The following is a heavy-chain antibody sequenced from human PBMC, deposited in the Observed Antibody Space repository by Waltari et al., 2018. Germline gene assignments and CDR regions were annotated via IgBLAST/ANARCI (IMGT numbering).Heavy chain of an antibody. CDR3: ARDRGLESRDGPEYYFDY. J-gene: IGHJ4*02. Sequence: QVQLQQSGPGLVKPSETLSLACRVSGGSIASYFWSWILQPPGKGLEWIGCIYSSGTSNSNPSLKSRVTISVDKSKNQFSLKLSSVTAADTAVYYCARDRGLESRDGPEYYFDYWGQGTLVTVSS. CDR2: IYSSGTS. CDR1: GGSIASYF. V-gene: IGHV4-59*01. D-gene: IGHD3-10*01.